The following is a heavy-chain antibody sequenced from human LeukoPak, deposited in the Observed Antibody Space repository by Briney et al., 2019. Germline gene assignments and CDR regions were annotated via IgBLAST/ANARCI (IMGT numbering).Heavy chain of an antibody. CDR2: IYHSGST. V-gene: IGHV4-30-2*01. CDR3: AREKRYCSGGSCYSDDWFDP. Sequence: PSETLSLTCAVSGGSISSGGYSWSWIRQPPGMGLEWIGYIYHSGSTYYNPSLKSRVTISVDKSKNQFSLKLSSVTAADTAVYYCAREKRYCSGGSCYSDDWFDPWGQGTLVTVSS. D-gene: IGHD2-15*01. CDR1: GGSISSGGYS. J-gene: IGHJ5*02.